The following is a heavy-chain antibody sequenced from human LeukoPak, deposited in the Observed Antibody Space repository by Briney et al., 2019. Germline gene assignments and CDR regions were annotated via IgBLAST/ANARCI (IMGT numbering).Heavy chain of an antibody. J-gene: IGHJ4*02. V-gene: IGHV3-23*01. D-gene: IGHD3-9*01. CDR3: ARDLYYDILTGYYSPGYFDY. Sequence: GGSLRLSCAASGFTFSSYAISWVRQAPGKGLEWVSAISGSGGSTYYADSVKGRFTISRDNSKNTLYLQMNSLRAEDTAVYYCARDLYYDILTGYYSPGYFDYWGQGTLVTVSS. CDR2: ISGSGGST. CDR1: GFTFSSYA.